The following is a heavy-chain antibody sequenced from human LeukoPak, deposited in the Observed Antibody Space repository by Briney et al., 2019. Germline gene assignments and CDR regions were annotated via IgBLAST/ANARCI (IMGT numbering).Heavy chain of an antibody. Sequence: PSETLSLTCSVSGGYTTTSSYHWGWVRQPPGKGLEWIGSVYYGGTTYYNPSLKSRVTISLDMSKNWFSLKLSSVTAADTAVFYCARSPELRHFGTRNVFDTWGQGILVTVSS. J-gene: IGHJ3*02. CDR2: VYYGGTT. CDR3: ARSPELRHFGTRNVFDT. V-gene: IGHV4-39*07. D-gene: IGHD1-14*01. CDR1: GGYTTTSSYH.